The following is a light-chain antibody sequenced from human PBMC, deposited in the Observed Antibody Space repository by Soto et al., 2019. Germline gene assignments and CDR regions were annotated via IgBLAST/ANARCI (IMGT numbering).Light chain of an antibody. CDR3: QSYDSSLSGRWV. Sequence: QSVMTQPPSVSGAPGQRVTISCTGNSSNIGAGYNVHWYQQLPGTAPKLLIYGNSNRPSGVPDRFSGSKSGPSASLAITGLQAEDEADYYCQSYDSSLSGRWVFGGGTKLTVL. V-gene: IGLV1-40*01. J-gene: IGLJ3*02. CDR2: GNS. CDR1: SSNIGAGYN.